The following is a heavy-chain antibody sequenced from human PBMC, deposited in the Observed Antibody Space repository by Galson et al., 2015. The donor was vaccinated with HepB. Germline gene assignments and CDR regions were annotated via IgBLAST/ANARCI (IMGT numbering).Heavy chain of an antibody. CDR3: ASTGIAAAGPGRPKADF. V-gene: IGHV7-4-1*02. D-gene: IGHD6-13*01. Sequence: SVKVSCKASGYTFSSYAMNWVRQAPGQGLEWMGWINTNTGNPTYAQGFTGRFVFSLGTSVSTAYLQISSLKAEDTAVYYWASTGIAAAGPGRPKADFWGQGTLVPVSS. CDR2: INTNTGNP. CDR1: GYTFSSYA. J-gene: IGHJ4*02.